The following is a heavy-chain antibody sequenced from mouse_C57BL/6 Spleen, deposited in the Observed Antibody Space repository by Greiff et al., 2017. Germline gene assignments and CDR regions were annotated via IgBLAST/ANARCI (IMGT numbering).Heavy chain of an antibody. CDR3: AYGSSWFAY. Sequence: QVQLQQPGAELVRPGSSVKLSCKASGYTFTSYWMHWVKQRPIQGLEWIGNIDPSDSETHYNQKFKDKATLTGDKSSSTAYMQLSSLTSEDSAFYDCAYGSSWFAYWGQGTLVTVSA. D-gene: IGHD1-1*02. J-gene: IGHJ3*01. V-gene: IGHV1-52*01. CDR2: IDPSDSET. CDR1: GYTFTSYW.